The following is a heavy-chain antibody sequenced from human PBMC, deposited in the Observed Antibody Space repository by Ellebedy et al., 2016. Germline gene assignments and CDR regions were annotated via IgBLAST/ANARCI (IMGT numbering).Heavy chain of an antibody. CDR3: AKGGYYYGPGDAFDI. D-gene: IGHD3-10*01. J-gene: IGHJ3*02. CDR1: GYTFINHY. V-gene: IGHV1-46*01. Sequence: ASVKVSXKASGYTFINHYLHWVRQAPGRGFQWMGVINPDDGATNYAQRFLGRLSMTRDTSTTTVYMDLSNLTSDDTAVYYCAKGGYYYGPGDAFDIWGQGTLVTVSS. CDR2: INPDDGAT.